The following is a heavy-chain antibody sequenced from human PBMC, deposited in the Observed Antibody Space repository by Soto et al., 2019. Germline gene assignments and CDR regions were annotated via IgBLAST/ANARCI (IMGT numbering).Heavy chain of an antibody. J-gene: IGHJ5*02. CDR2: IWYDGSNK. V-gene: IGHV3-33*01. CDR1: GFTFSSYG. D-gene: IGHD6-13*01. CDR3: ARDGSSSWSQAYELGFDP. Sequence: QVQLVESGGGVVQPGRSLRLSCAASGFTFSSYGMHWVRQAPGKGLEWVAVIWYDGSNKYYADSVKGRFTISRDNSKNTLYLQMNSLRAEDTAVYYCARDGSSSWSQAYELGFDPWGQGTLVTVSS.